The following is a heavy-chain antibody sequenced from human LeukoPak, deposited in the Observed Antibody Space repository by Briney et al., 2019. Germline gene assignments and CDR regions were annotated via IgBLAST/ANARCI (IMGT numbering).Heavy chain of an antibody. V-gene: IGHV4-34*01. CDR2: INHSGST. CDR3: ARGVYYDILTGYYYFDY. J-gene: IGHJ4*02. D-gene: IGHD3-9*01. Sequence: PSETLSLTCAAYGGSFSGYYWSWIRQPPGKGLEWIGEINHSGSTNYNPSLKSRVTISVDTSKNQFSLKLSSVTAADTAVYYCARGVYYDILTGYYYFDYWGQGTLVTVSS. CDR1: GGSFSGYY.